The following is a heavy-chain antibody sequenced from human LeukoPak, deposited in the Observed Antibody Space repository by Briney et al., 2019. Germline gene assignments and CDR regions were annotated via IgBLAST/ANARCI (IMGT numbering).Heavy chain of an antibody. CDR2: IYTSGST. V-gene: IGHV4-4*07. CDR3: ARDSSSWYPSWFDP. J-gene: IGHJ5*02. D-gene: IGHD6-13*01. CDR1: GGSISSYY. Sequence: SETLSLTCTVSGGSISSYYWSWIRQPAGKGLEWIGRIYTSGSTNYNPSLKSRVTMSVDTSKDQFSLKLSSVTAADTAVYYCARDSSSWYPSWFDPWGQGTLVTVSS.